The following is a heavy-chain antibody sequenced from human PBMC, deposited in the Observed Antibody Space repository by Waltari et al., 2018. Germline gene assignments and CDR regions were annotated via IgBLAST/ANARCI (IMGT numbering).Heavy chain of an antibody. J-gene: IGHJ5*02. CDR1: GYTFTGYY. V-gene: IGHV1-2*02. Sequence: QVQLVQSGAEVKKPGASVKVSCKASGYTFTGYYMHWVRQAPGQGLEWMGWINPNSGGTNYAQKFQGRVTMTRDTSISTAYMELSRLRSDDTAVYYCARADTYYDFWSGYSTWGQGTLVTVSS. D-gene: IGHD3-3*01. CDR3: ARADTYYDFWSGYST. CDR2: INPNSGGT.